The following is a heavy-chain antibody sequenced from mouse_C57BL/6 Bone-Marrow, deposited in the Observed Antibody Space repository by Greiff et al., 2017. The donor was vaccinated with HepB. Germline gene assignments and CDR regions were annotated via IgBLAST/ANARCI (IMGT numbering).Heavy chain of an antibody. D-gene: IGHD2-14*01. CDR3: GSPYGYDGAMDY. V-gene: IGHV1-74*01. CDR1: GYTFTSYW. J-gene: IGHJ4*01. CDR2: IHPSDSDT. Sequence: QVQLQQPGAELVKPGASVKVSCKASGYTFTSYWMHWVKQRPGQGLEWIGRIHPSDSDTNYNQKFKGKATLTVDKSSSTAYMQLSSLTSEDSAVYYCGSPYGYDGAMDYWGQGTSVTVSS.